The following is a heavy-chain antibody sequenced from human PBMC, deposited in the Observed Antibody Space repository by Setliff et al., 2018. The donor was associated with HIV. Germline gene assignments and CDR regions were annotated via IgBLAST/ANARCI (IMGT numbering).Heavy chain of an antibody. Sequence: SETLSLTCTVSGGSISSGTYYWNWIRQPAGKGLEWIGRIYTSGSTYYNPSLKSRVTISVDTSKNQFSLKLSSVIAADTAVYYCARIFGDQGYYYGMDVWGQGTTVTVSS. J-gene: IGHJ6*02. CDR2: IYTSGST. D-gene: IGHD3-3*01. V-gene: IGHV4-61*02. CDR1: GGSISSGTYY. CDR3: ARIFGDQGYYYGMDV.